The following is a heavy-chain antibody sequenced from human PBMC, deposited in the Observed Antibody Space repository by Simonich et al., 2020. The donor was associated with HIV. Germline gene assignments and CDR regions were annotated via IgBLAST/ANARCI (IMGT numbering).Heavy chain of an antibody. CDR3: ARESRAGMARFDY. Sequence: QVQLVQSGAEEKKPGASVKVSCKASGDTFTSYYMHWMRQAPGQGLEWVGKSNPSGDSTAYAQKFQGRVTMTRDTSTSTGDNELSSLRSDDTAMYYCARESRAGMARFDYWGQGTLVTVSS. J-gene: IGHJ4*02. CDR1: GDTFTSYY. CDR2: SNPSGDST. V-gene: IGHV1-46*01. D-gene: IGHD2-8*01.